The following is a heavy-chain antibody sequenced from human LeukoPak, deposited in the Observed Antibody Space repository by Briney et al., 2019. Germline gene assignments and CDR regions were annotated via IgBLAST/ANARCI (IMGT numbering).Heavy chain of an antibody. J-gene: IGHJ4*02. Sequence: ASVTVSCKASGYTFTSYGISWVRQPPGQGLEWMGWISAYSGNKNYAQKLEGRVNMTTDTSTSTAYMELRSQRSDDTDVYYYARDGWGKLRKTFDYWGQGTLVTVSS. V-gene: IGHV1-18*04. CDR3: ARDGWGKLRKTFDY. CDR1: GYTFTSYG. D-gene: IGHD4-17*01. CDR2: ISAYSGNK.